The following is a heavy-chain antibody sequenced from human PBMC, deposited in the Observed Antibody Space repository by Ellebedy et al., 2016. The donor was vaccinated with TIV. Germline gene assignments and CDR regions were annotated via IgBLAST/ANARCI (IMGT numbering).Heavy chain of an antibody. CDR3: ARGGYCSGGSCYLADY. V-gene: IGHV4-34*01. Sequence: MPSETLSLTCTVSGDSVSSGDYYWSWIRQPPGKGLEWIGEINHSGSTNYNPSLKSRVTISVDTSKNQFSLKLSSVTAADTAVYYCARGGYCSGGSCYLADYWGQGTLVTVSS. CDR2: INHSGST. CDR1: GDSVSSGDYY. J-gene: IGHJ4*02. D-gene: IGHD2-15*01.